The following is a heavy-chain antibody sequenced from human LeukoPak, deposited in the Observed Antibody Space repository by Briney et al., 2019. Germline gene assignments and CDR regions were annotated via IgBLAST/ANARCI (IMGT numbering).Heavy chain of an antibody. CDR2: INPNSGGT. Sequence: ASVKVSCKASGYTFTDYHIHWVRQASGQGLEWMGWINPNSGGTNYAGKFQGRVTMTSDTSISTAYMDLSRLRSDDTAVYYCARRYTDSSEGFDYWGQGTLVTVSS. D-gene: IGHD6-6*01. CDR1: GYTFTDYH. CDR3: ARRYTDSSEGFDY. J-gene: IGHJ4*02. V-gene: IGHV1-2*02.